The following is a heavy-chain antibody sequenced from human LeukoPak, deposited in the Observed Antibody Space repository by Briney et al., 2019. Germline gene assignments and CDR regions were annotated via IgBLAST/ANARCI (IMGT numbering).Heavy chain of an antibody. CDR3: ARRYGITMVRGVIIHNPKGAMDV. CDR1: GYTFTGYY. V-gene: IGHV1-2*02. CDR2: INPNSGGT. Sequence: PGASVKVSCKASGYTFTGYYMHWVRQAPGQGLEWMGWINPNSGGTNYAQKFQGRVTMTRDTSISTAYMELSRLRSDDTAVYYCARRYGITMVRGVIIHNPKGAMDVWGKGTTVTISS. D-gene: IGHD3-10*01. J-gene: IGHJ6*03.